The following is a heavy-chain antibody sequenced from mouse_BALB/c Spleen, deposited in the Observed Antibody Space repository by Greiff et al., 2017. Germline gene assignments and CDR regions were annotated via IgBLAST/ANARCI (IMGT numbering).Heavy chain of an antibody. CDR2: IDPENGNT. CDR1: GFNIKDYY. Sequence: EVQLVESGAELVRPGALVKLSCKASGFNIKDYYMHWVKQRPEQGLEWIGWIDPENGNTIYDPKFQGKATITADTSSNTAYLQLSSLTSEDTAVYYCATTVYYFDVWGAGTTVTVSS. J-gene: IGHJ1*01. V-gene: IGHV14-1*02. D-gene: IGHD1-1*01. CDR3: ATTVYYFDV.